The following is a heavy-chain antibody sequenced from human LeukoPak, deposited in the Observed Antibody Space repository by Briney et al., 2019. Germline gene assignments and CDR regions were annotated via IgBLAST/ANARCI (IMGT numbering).Heavy chain of an antibody. CDR2: ISSSSSTI. D-gene: IGHD3-22*01. J-gene: IGHJ4*02. CDR3: ATDSSGSFDY. V-gene: IGHV3-48*01. Sequence: GGSLRLSCAASGFTFSSYSMNWVRQAPGKGLEWVSYISSSSSTIYYADSVKGRFTISRDNAKNSLYLQMNSLRAEDTAVYYCATDSSGSFDYWGQGTLVIVSS. CDR1: GFTFSSYS.